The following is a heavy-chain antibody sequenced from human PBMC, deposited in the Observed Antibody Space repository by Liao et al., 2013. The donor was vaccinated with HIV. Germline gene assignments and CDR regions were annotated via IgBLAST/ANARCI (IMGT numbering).Heavy chain of an antibody. V-gene: IGHV4-39*07. CDR3: ARDGRYGDYPRAFDI. D-gene: IGHD2-21*02. J-gene: IGHJ3*02. CDR2: IYYSGST. Sequence: QVQLQESGPGLVKPSETLSLTCTVSGGSISSSTYYWGWIRQPPGKGLEWIGTIYYSGSTFYNPSLKSRVTISVDTSKNQFSLKLSSVTAADTAVYYCARDGRYGDYPRAFDIWGQGTMVTVSS. CDR1: GGSISSSTYY.